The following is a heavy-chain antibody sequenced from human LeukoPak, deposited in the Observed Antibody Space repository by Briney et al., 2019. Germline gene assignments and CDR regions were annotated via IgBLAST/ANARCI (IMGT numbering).Heavy chain of an antibody. CDR3: AKPLVSDYYDSSGYWGY. V-gene: IGHV3-23*01. J-gene: IGHJ4*02. CDR2: ISGSGDST. Sequence: GGSLRLSCAASGFTFSSYAMSWVRQAPGKGLEWVSAISGSGDSTYYSESVKGRFTISRDNSKNTLYVQMNSLRAEDTAVYYCAKPLVSDYYDSSGYWGYWGQGTLVTVSS. CDR1: GFTFSSYA. D-gene: IGHD3-22*01.